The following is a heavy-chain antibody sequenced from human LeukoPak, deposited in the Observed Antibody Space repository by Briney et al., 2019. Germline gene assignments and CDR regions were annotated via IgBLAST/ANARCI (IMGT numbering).Heavy chain of an antibody. D-gene: IGHD2-21*02. V-gene: IGHV3-23*01. Sequence: GGSLRLSCAASGFTFSSYAMSWVRQAPGKGLEWVSTISGNDGTTYYADSVKGRFTISRDNSKNTLYLEMNGLRAEDTAAYYCVKARRPFRGGDCYPLDNWGQGILVTVSS. CDR1: GFTFSSYA. CDR3: VKARRPFRGGDCYPLDN. CDR2: ISGNDGTT. J-gene: IGHJ4*02.